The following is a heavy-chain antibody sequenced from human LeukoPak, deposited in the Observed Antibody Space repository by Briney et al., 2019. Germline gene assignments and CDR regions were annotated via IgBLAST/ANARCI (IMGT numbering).Heavy chain of an antibody. CDR3: ARLQSSAQGNWFDP. CDR1: GFTFSSYS. Sequence: KSGGSLRLSCAASGFTFSSYSMNWVRQAPGKGLEWVSSISSSSSYIYYADSVKGRFTISRDNAKNSLYLQMNSLRAEDTAVYYCARLQSSAQGNWFDPWGQGTPVTVSS. D-gene: IGHD5-24*01. CDR2: ISSSSSYI. J-gene: IGHJ5*02. V-gene: IGHV3-21*01.